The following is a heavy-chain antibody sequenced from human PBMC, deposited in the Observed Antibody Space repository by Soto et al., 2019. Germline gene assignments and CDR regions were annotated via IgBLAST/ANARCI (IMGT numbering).Heavy chain of an antibody. V-gene: IGHV1-46*01. J-gene: IGHJ5*02. D-gene: IGHD3-3*01. CDR1: GDTFTSYY. CDR2: INPHGGST. CDR3: ARSSGGNFGIIIEGSNWFDP. Sequence: QVRLVQSGAEVRRPGASVKVSCKAPGDTFTSYYLHWVRQAPGQGLEWMGVINPHGGSTKYAQKFQGRVTMTRDTSRSTVYMELLSLRSDDTAIYYCARSSGGNFGIIIEGSNWFDPWGQGTLVTVSS.